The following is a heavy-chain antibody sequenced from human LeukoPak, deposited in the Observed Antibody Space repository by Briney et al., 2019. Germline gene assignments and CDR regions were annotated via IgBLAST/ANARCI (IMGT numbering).Heavy chain of an antibody. J-gene: IGHJ4*02. CDR3: ATPPLYCSSTSCYLVY. CDR2: INPSGGST. V-gene: IGHV1-46*01. Sequence: ASVKVSCKASVYTFTSYYMHWVRQAPGQGLEWMGIINPSGGSTSYAQKFQGRVTMTRDTSTSTVYMELSSLRSEDTAVYYCATPPLYCSSTSCYLVYWGQGTLVTVSS. CDR1: VYTFTSYY. D-gene: IGHD2-2*01.